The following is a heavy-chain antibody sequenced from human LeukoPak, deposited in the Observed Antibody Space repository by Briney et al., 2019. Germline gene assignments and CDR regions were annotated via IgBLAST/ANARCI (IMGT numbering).Heavy chain of an antibody. Sequence: SETLSLTCAVYGGSFSGYYWSWIRQPPGKGLEWIGEINHSGSTNHNPSLKRRVTISVDTSKNQFTLKLSSVSAGDTGVYYCARAPLGSGYYFVDYWGQGTLVTVSS. CDR2: INHSGST. V-gene: IGHV4-34*01. D-gene: IGHD3-22*01. CDR3: ARAPLGSGYYFVDY. J-gene: IGHJ4*02. CDR1: GGSFSGYY.